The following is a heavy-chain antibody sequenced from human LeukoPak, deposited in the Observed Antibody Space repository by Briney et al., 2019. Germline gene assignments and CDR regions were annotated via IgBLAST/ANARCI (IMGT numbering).Heavy chain of an antibody. CDR1: GFIFNNYG. V-gene: IGHV3-23*01. D-gene: IGHD4/OR15-4a*01. CDR3: AKAVGYGTKALDY. J-gene: IGHJ4*02. CDR2: ISGSGGST. Sequence: GGSLRHSCAASGFIFNNYGMRWVRQAPGKGLEWVSAISGSGGSTYYADSVKGRFTISRDNSKNTLYLQMNSLRAEDTALYYCAKAVGYGTKALDYWGQGTLVTVSS.